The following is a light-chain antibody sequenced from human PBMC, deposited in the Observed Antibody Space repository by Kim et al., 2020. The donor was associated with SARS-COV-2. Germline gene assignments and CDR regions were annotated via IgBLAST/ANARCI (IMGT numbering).Light chain of an antibody. CDR3: QHYGSSPFT. CDR1: QSVSSSY. CDR2: GAS. J-gene: IGKJ3*01. Sequence: IVLTQSPGTLSLSPGERATLSCRASQSVSSSYLAWYQQKPGQAPRLLIYGASSRATGIPDRFSGSGSGTDFTLTISRLEPEDFAVYYCQHYGSSPFTVGPGTKVDIK. V-gene: IGKV3-20*01.